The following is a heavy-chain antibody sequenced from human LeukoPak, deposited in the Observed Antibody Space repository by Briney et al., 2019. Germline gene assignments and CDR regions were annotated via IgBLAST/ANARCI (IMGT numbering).Heavy chain of an antibody. CDR2: ISGSGGST. D-gene: IGHD3-22*01. J-gene: IGHJ4*02. V-gene: IGHV3-23*01. Sequence: QPGGSLRLSCTASGFIFSSYAMSWVRQAPGQGLEWVSAISGSGGSTYYADSVKGRFTISRDNSKNTLYLQMNSLRVEDTAVYYCAKEVGYDSSGYDDYWGQGTLVTVSS. CDR1: GFIFSSYA. CDR3: AKEVGYDSSGYDDY.